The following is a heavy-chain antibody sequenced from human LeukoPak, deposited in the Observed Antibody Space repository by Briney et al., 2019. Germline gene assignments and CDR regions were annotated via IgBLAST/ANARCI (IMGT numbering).Heavy chain of an antibody. CDR1: GYRFTSYG. J-gene: IGHJ4*02. Sequence: PGESLKTSWKGSGYRFTSYGIAWVRQLPGKGLGWMGIIYPSDSDTTHSPSCEGQVSNSADKSISTAYPQWSSLKPSDTSMYYCVTTIGSSTSFAVDCWGQGTLVTVSP. CDR2: IYPSDSDT. V-gene: IGHV5-51*01. D-gene: IGHD2-2*01. CDR3: VTTIGSSTSFAVDC.